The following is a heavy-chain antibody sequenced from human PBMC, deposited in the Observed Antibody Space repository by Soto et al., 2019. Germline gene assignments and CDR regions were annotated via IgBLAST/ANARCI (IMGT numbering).Heavy chain of an antibody. J-gene: IGHJ4*02. CDR2: IYYSGST. CDR3: ARHSEDGGHDYIWGSYRWRPTATGVQAEFDY. CDR1: GGSISSSSYY. V-gene: IGHV4-39*01. D-gene: IGHD3-16*02. Sequence: QLQLQESGPGLVKPSETLSLTCTVSGGSISSSSYYWGWIRQPPGKGLEWIGSIYYSGSTYYNPSLKSRVTISVDTSKNQFSLKLSSVTAADTAVYYCARHSEDGGHDYIWGSYRWRPTATGVQAEFDYWGQGTLVTVSS.